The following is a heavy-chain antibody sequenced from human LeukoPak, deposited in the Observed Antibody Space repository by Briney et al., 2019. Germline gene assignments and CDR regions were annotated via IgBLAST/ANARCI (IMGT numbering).Heavy chain of an antibody. V-gene: IGHV3-7*01. CDR2: IKPDGSNK. CDR1: GFTFSNYW. CDR3: ARGIVQLWSHAGGD. D-gene: IGHD5-18*01. J-gene: IGHJ4*02. Sequence: PGGSLRLSCAASGFTFSNYWMSWLRQAAGKGLEWVANIKPDGSNKYYVDSVKGRFTISRDNAKNSLYLQMNSLRDADTAVYYCARGIVQLWSHAGGDWGQGTLVTVSS.